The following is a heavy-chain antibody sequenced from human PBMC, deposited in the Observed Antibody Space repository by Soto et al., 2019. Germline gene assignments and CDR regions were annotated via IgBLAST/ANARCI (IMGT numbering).Heavy chain of an antibody. D-gene: IGHD3-3*01. CDR2: IWYDGSNK. CDR1: GFTFSTYA. Sequence: PGGSLRLSCAASGFTFSTYAMHWVRQAPGKGLEWVAVIWYDGSNKYYSDSVKGRFTMSRDNSKNTLYLQMNSLRAEDTAVYYCARVRGFGVVISQYYGMDVWGQGTTVTVSS. CDR3: ARVRGFGVVISQYYGMDV. V-gene: IGHV3-33*01. J-gene: IGHJ6*02.